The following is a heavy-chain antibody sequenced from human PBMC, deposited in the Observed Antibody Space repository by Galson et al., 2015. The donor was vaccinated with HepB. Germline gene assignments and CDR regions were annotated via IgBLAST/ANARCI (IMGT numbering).Heavy chain of an antibody. V-gene: IGHV1-69*02. Sequence: SVKVSCKASGGTFSNYIISWVRQAPGQGLEWMGKIIPLFGVSNYAQDFQDRVTITADKSTNITDMEMRSLTSGDTAVYFCVINYFDTSGYFDFWGQGTLVTVSS. CDR1: GGTFSNYI. CDR2: IIPLFGVS. J-gene: IGHJ4*02. D-gene: IGHD3-22*01. CDR3: VINYFDTSGYFDF.